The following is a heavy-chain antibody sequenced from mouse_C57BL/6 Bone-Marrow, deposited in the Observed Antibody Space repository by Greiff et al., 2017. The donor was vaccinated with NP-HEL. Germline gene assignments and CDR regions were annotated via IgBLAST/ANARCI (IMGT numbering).Heavy chain of an antibody. CDR2: ISSGGDYI. Sequence: EVQLQESGEGLVKPGGSLKLSCAASGFTFSSYAMSWVRQTPEKRLEWVAYISSGGDYIYYADTVKGRCTISRDNARNTVNLQINILKSQDTAMYYCTREVAQATFYYAMDYWGQGTSVTVSS. J-gene: IGHJ4*01. V-gene: IGHV5-9-1*02. D-gene: IGHD3-2*02. CDR3: TREVAQATFYYAMDY. CDR1: GFTFSSYA.